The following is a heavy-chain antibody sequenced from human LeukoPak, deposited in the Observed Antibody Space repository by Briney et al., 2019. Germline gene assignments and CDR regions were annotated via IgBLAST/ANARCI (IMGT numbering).Heavy chain of an antibody. J-gene: IGHJ4*02. V-gene: IGHV3-7*01. Sequence: GGSLRLSCAASGFTFSSYWMSWVRQAPGKGLEGVANIKQDGSEKYYVDSVKGRFTISRDNAKNSLYLQMNSLRAEDTAVYYCARDGAVAGPVHFDYWGQGTLVTVSS. CDR3: ARDGAVAGPVHFDY. CDR2: IKQDGSEK. D-gene: IGHD6-19*01. CDR1: GFTFSSYW.